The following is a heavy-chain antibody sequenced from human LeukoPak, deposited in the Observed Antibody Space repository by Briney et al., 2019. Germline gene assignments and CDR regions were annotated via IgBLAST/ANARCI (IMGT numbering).Heavy chain of an antibody. CDR1: GFTFSSYG. CDR3: ARVVVSSSSDYFDY. Sequence: GGSLRLSCAASGFTFSSYGMHWVRQAPGKGLEWVAVISYDGSNKYYADSVKGRFTISRDNSKNTPYLQMNSLRGEDTAVYYCARVVVSSSSDYFDYWGQGTLVIVSS. CDR2: ISYDGSNK. J-gene: IGHJ4*02. D-gene: IGHD6-6*01. V-gene: IGHV3-30*03.